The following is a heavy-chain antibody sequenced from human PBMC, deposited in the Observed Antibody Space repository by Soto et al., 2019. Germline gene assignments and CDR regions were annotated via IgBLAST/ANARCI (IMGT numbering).Heavy chain of an antibody. D-gene: IGHD6-19*01. Sequence: QVQLVQSGAEVQKPGSSVKVSCKASGGTFSSYTISWVRQAPGQGLEWMGRIIPILGIANYAQKFQGRVTITADKSTSTAYMELSSLRSEDTAVYYCARGYSSGWDDIDYWGQGTLVTVSS. CDR3: ARGYSSGWDDIDY. CDR2: IIPILGIA. J-gene: IGHJ4*02. V-gene: IGHV1-69*02. CDR1: GGTFSSYT.